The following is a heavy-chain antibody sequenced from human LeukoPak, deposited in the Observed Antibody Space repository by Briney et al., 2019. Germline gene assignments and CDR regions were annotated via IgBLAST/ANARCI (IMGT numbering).Heavy chain of an antibody. CDR2: ISGSGSLGNA. CDR3: ARFSGPFYSAREFDY. D-gene: IGHD1-26*01. Sequence: GGSLRLSCAASGFTFSSYSMNWVRQAPGKGLEWVSGISGSGSLGNAFLADSVKGHFTISRDNTRNTLDLEMNNVRVEDTALYYCARFSGPFYSAREFDYWGQGALVTVSS. V-gene: IGHV3-23*01. CDR1: GFTFSSYS. J-gene: IGHJ4*02.